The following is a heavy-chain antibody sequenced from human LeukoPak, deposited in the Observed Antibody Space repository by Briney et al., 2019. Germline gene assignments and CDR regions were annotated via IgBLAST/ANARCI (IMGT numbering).Heavy chain of an antibody. CDR2: IYYSGST. Sequence: SQTLSLTCTVSGGSISSGGSYWSWIRQHPGKGLEWIGYIYYSGSTYYNPSLKSRVTISVDTSKNQFSLKLSSVTAADTAVYYCARQVRPYSSGWYFWFDPWGQGTLVTVSS. D-gene: IGHD6-19*01. CDR3: ARQVRPYSSGWYFWFDP. J-gene: IGHJ5*02. V-gene: IGHV4-31*03. CDR1: GGSISSGGSY.